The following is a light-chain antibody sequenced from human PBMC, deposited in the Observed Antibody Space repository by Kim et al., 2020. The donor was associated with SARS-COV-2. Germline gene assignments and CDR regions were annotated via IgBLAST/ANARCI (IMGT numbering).Light chain of an antibody. J-gene: IGLJ3*02. CDR1: RTPFAEQA. V-gene: IGLV10-54*01. Sequence: PTAHLTCTADRTPFAEQAAAGQQQHQGHPPKILSYRNTGRPSGISERFSASRSENTASLTITALQPEDEADYYCAAWDTSLRYWVFGGGTQLTVL. CDR2: RNT. CDR3: AAWDTSLRYWV.